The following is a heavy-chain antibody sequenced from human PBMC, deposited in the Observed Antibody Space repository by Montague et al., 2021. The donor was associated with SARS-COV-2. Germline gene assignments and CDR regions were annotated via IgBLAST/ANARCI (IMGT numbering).Heavy chain of an antibody. J-gene: IGHJ2*01. CDR3: ARVLIVVVTAMRYFDL. CDR1: GGSISSGGYY. CDR2: IYYSGST. D-gene: IGHD2-21*02. Sequence: TLSLTCTVSGGSISSGGYYWSWIRQHPGKGLEWIGYIYYSGSTYYNPSLKSRVTISVDTSKNQFSLKLSSVTAADTAVYYCARVLIVVVTAMRYFDLWGRGTLVTVSS. V-gene: IGHV4-31*03.